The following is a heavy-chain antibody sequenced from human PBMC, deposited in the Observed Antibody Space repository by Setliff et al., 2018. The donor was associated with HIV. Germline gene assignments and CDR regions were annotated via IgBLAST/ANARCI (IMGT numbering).Heavy chain of an antibody. CDR3: ARDSGTNDHFLSPYYGALDF. Sequence: ASVKVSCKSSGYTFSDHYIHWVRQAPGQGLQWMGWINPRSGVTKYAQKFQGRFIMTTDTTINTLYMELERLTSDDAALYYCARDSGTNDHFLSPYYGALDFWGLGTLVTVSS. CDR1: GYTFSDHY. CDR2: INPRSGVT. D-gene: IGHD3-3*02. V-gene: IGHV1-2*02. J-gene: IGHJ4*02.